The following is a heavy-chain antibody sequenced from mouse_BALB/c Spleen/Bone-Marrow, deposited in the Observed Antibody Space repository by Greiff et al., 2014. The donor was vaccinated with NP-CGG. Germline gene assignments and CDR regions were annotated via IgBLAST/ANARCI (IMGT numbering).Heavy chain of an antibody. CDR3: ANYRYGWYFDV. D-gene: IGHD2-14*01. J-gene: IGHJ1*01. CDR2: IDPANGNT. V-gene: IGHV14-3*02. Sequence: VQLQQSGAELVKPGASVKLSCTASGFNIKDTYMHWAKQRPEQGLEWIGRIDPANGNTKYDPKFQGKATITADTSSNTAYLQLSSLTSEDTAVYYCANYRYGWYFDVWGAGTTVTVSS. CDR1: GFNIKDTY.